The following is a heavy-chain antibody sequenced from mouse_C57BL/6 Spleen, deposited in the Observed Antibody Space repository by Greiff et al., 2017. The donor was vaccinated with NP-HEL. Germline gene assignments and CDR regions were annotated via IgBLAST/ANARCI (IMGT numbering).Heavy chain of an antibody. V-gene: IGHV1-22*01. CDR1: GYTLTDYN. CDR3: ARGGYYGSSSRFAY. Sequence: VQLQQSGPELVKPGASVKMSCKASGYTLTDYNMHWVKQSHGKSLEWIGYINPNNGGTSYNQKFKGKATLTVNKSSSTAYMELRSLTSEDSAVYYCARGGYYGSSSRFAYWGQGTLVTVSA. CDR2: INPNNGGT. D-gene: IGHD1-1*01. J-gene: IGHJ3*01.